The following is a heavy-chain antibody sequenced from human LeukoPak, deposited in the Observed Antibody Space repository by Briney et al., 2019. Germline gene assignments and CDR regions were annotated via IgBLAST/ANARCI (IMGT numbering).Heavy chain of an antibody. J-gene: IGHJ3*02. CDR3: ARVGHYYDSSGYYFSSAFDI. Sequence: SETLSLTCTVSGGSISSYYWSWIRQPPGRGLEWIGYIYYSGSTNYNPSLKSRVTISVDTSKNQFSLKLSSVTAADTAVYYCARVGHYYDSSGYYFSSAFDIWGQGTMVTVSS. CDR2: IYYSGST. D-gene: IGHD3-22*01. CDR1: GGSISSYY. V-gene: IGHV4-59*01.